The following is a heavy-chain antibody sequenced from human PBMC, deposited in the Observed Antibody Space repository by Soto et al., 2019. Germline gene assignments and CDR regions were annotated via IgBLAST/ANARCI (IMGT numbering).Heavy chain of an antibody. D-gene: IGHD3-22*01. V-gene: IGHV4-34*01. Sequence: SETLCLTCAVYGGSFSGYYWSWIRQPPGKGLEWSGELNHSGSTNYNPSLKSRVTISVDTSKNQFSLKLSSVTAADTAVYYCARMGRPIVVVTFFGYWGQGTLVTVSS. CDR1: GGSFSGYY. J-gene: IGHJ4*02. CDR3: ARMGRPIVVVTFFGY. CDR2: LNHSGST.